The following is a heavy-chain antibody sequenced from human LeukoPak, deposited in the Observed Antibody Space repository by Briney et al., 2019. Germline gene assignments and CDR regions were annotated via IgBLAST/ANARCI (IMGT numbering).Heavy chain of an antibody. J-gene: IGHJ4*02. CDR1: VFSISIHYF. D-gene: IGHD4-23*01. Sequence: PSETLSLTCTVSVFSISIHYFWGWIRQPPGKGLEWIGNIYHSGTTYYNPSLTSRVTISVDTSKNQFSLKLNAVTAADSAVYYCARVGRYAGNSYFDYWGQGTLVTVSS. CDR3: ARVGRYAGNSYFDY. V-gene: IGHV4-38-2*02. CDR2: IYHSGTT.